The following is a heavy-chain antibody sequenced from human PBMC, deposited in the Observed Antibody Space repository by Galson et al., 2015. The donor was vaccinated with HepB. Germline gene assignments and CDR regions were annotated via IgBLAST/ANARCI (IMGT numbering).Heavy chain of an antibody. CDR1: GYSFSSYW. CDR3: ARGADYEFWSAYSFFDN. Sequence: QSGAEVKKPGESLKISCKGSGYSFSSYWIGWVRQMPGKGLEWMGIIYPGDSDTRYSPSFQGQVTISADKSISTAYLRWNRLKASDTAIYYCARGADYEFWSAYSFFDNWGQGTLVTVSS. CDR2: IYPGDSDT. D-gene: IGHD3-3*01. J-gene: IGHJ4*02. V-gene: IGHV5-51*03.